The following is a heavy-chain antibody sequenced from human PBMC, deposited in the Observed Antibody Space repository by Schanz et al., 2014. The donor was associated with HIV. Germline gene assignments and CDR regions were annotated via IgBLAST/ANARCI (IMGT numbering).Heavy chain of an antibody. J-gene: IGHJ4*02. CDR3: ARSWPCSGVGCYPFDY. CDR2: INPNNGAT. CDR1: GYTFTNYG. Sequence: QLQLVQSGAEVRKSGASVKVSCKASGYTFTNYGINWVRQAPGQGLVWMGWINPNNGATKFAEKFQGRVTMTRDTSISTAYMELRRLRFDDTAVYYCARSWPCSGVGCYPFDYWGQGTLVTVSS. D-gene: IGHD2-15*01. V-gene: IGHV1-2*02.